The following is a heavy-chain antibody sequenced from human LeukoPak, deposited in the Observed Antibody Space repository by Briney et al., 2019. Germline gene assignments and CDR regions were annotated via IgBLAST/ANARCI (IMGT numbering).Heavy chain of an antibody. V-gene: IGHV4-38-2*01. J-gene: IGHJ4*02. Sequence: PSETLSLTCAVSGYSISSGYYWGWIRQPPGNGLEWIGSIYHSGSTYYNPSLKSRVTISVDTSKNQFSLKLSSVTAADTAVYYCARHEYGAVGYWGQGTLVTVSS. CDR3: ARHEYGAVGY. D-gene: IGHD4/OR15-4a*01. CDR2: IYHSGST. CDR1: GYSISSGYY.